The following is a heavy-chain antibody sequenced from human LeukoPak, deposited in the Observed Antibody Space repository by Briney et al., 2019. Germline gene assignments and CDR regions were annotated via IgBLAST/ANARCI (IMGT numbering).Heavy chain of an antibody. J-gene: IGHJ6*03. CDR2: IYSGGRT. CDR3: ARGGSSSWLTGGYYYYYYMDV. CDR1: GFTVSRNY. V-gene: IGHV3-66*01. Sequence: GGSLRLSCAASGFTVSRNYMSWVRPAPGKGLEWVSVIYSGGRTYYADPVKGRFTISRDNSKNTLYLQMNSLRAEDTAVYYCARGGSSSWLTGGYYYYYYMDVWGKGTTVSVSS. D-gene: IGHD6-13*01.